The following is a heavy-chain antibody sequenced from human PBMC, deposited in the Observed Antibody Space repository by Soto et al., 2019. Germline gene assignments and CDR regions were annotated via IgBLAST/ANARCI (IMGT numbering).Heavy chain of an antibody. D-gene: IGHD4-17*01. V-gene: IGHV4-4*02. CDR2: IYHSGST. Sequence: SETLSLTCAVSSGSISSSNWWRWVRQPPGKGLEWIGEIYHSGSTNYNPSLKSRVTISVDKSKNQFSLKLSSVTAADTAVYYCARVGDDYGDYVALFGAFDIWGQGTMVTVSS. J-gene: IGHJ3*02. CDR3: ARVGDDYGDYVALFGAFDI. CDR1: SGSISSSNW.